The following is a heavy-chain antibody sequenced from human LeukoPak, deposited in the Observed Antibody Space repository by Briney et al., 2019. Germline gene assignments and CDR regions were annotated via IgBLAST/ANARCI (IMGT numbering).Heavy chain of an antibody. CDR2: ISSSSSTI. CDR1: GFAYSSYS. J-gene: IGHJ3*02. CDR3: ARAPHITGDVFDI. V-gene: IGHV3-48*04. Sequence: GGSLRLSCAASGFAYSSYSMNWVRQAPGKGLEWVSYISSSSSTIYYADSVKGRFTISRDNAKNSLYLQMNSLRAEDTAVYYCARAPHITGDVFDIWGQGTMVTVSS. D-gene: IGHD3-3*01.